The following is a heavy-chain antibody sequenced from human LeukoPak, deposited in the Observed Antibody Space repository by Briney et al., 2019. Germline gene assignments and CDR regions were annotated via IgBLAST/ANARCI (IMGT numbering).Heavy chain of an antibody. CDR2: ISSSSSTI. CDR3: ARGTTTIFGVVINRPVDY. V-gene: IGHV3-48*01. J-gene: IGHJ4*02. Sequence: GGSLRLSCAASGFTFSSYSMNWVRQAPGKGLEWVSYISSSSSTIYYADSVKGRFTISRDNAKNSLYLQMNSLRAEDTAVYYCARGTTTIFGVVINRPVDYWGQGTLVTVSS. CDR1: GFTFSSYS. D-gene: IGHD3-3*01.